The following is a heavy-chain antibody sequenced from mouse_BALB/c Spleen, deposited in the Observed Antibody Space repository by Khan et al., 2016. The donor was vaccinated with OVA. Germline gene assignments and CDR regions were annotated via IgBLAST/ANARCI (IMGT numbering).Heavy chain of an antibody. D-gene: IGHD2-10*01. CDR3: ARPPYFSYVMVY. V-gene: IGHV9-3-1*01. Sequence: QIQLVQSGPELKKPGETVKISCKASGYTFTNYGMNWVKQAPGKGLKWMGWINTYTGEPTYADDFKGRFAFSLDTSASTAYLQINNLKNEDTATYLCARPPYFSYVMVYWGQGTSVTVSS. CDR1: GYTFTNYG. J-gene: IGHJ4*01. CDR2: INTYTGEP.